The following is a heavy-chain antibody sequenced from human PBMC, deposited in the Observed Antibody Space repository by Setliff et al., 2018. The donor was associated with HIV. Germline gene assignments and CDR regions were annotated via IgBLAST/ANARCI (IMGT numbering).Heavy chain of an antibody. V-gene: IGHV4-59*08. CDR2: IYYSGST. J-gene: IGHJ4*02. Sequence: SETLSLTCTVSGGSISRYYWSWIRQPPGKGLEWIGDIYYSGSTNYNPSLKSRVTISVDTSKNQFSLKLSSVTAADTAVYYCARHKSQTYYFDHWGQGTPVTVSS. CDR3: ARHKSQTYYFDH. CDR1: GGSISRYY.